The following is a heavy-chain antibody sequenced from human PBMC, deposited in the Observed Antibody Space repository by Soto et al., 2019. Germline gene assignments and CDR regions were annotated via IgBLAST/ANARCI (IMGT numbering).Heavy chain of an antibody. D-gene: IGHD2-2*01. Sequence: SGPTLVNPTQTLTLTCTFSGFSLSTSGVGVGWIRQPPGKALEWLALIYWDDDKRYSPSLKSRLTITKDTSKNQVVLTMTNMDPVDTATYYCAHNIVVVPAAPVRFDPWGQGTLVTVS. CDR1: GFSLSTSGVG. V-gene: IGHV2-5*02. CDR3: AHNIVVVPAAPVRFDP. CDR2: IYWDDDK. J-gene: IGHJ5*02.